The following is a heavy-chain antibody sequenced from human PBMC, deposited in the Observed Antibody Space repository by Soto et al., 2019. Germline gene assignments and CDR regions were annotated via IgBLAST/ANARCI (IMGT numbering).Heavy chain of an antibody. V-gene: IGHV3-15*01. CDR3: TTFTGTTRGHFDY. CDR1: GFTFSNAW. Sequence: GGSLRLSCAASGFTFSNAWMSWVRQAPGKGLEWVGRIKSKTDGGTTDYAAPVKGRFTISRDDSKNTLYLQMHSLKTEDTAVYYCTTFTGTTRGHFDYWGQGTLVTVSS. J-gene: IGHJ4*02. D-gene: IGHD1-7*01. CDR2: IKSKTDGGTT.